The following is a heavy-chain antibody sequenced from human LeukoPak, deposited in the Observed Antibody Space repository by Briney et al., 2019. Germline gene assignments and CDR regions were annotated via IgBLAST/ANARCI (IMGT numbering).Heavy chain of an antibody. V-gene: IGHV3-23*01. J-gene: IGHJ4*02. D-gene: IGHD3-22*01. CDR2: ISGGGGST. CDR1: RFTFSSYG. Sequence: GGSLRLSCAASRFTFSSYGMHWVRQAPGKGLEWVSAISGGGGSTYYADSVKGRFTISRDNSKNTLYLQMISLRAEDTAVYYCARYPSYYDSSIYYFDYWGQGTLVTVSS. CDR3: ARYPSYYDSSIYYFDY.